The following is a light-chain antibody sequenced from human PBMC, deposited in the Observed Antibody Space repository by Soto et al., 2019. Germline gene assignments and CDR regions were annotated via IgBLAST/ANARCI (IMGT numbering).Light chain of an antibody. V-gene: IGLV2-8*01. CDR1: SSDIGAYDY. Sequence: QSVLTQPPSASGSLGQSVTIPCTGTSSDIGAYDYVSWYQPEPGKAPKLVIYEVTRRLSGDPDRFSGSKSGNTASLTVSGLQAEDEADYYCNSYAGGNWVFGGGTKLTVL. CDR2: EVT. CDR3: NSYAGGNWV. J-gene: IGLJ3*02.